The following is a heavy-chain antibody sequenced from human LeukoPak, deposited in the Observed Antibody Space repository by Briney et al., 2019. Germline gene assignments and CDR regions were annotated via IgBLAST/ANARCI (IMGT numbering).Heavy chain of an antibody. CDR2: ISREGSRT. D-gene: IGHD5-24*01. CDR3: ARWDY. V-gene: IGHV3-43*01. CDR1: GFTFDDYT. J-gene: IGHJ4*02. Sequence: GGSLRLSCAASGFTFDDYTMHWVRQAPGKGLEWVSLISREGSRTYYADSVKGRFTISRDNAKNSLYLQMNSLRAEDTAVYYCARWDYWGQGILVTVSS.